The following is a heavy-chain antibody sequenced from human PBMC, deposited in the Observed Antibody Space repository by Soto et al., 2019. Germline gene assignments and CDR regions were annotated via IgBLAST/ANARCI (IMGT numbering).Heavy chain of an antibody. CDR3: ARGATVTHSDY. CDR2: VSYSGTT. V-gene: IGHV4-61*01. Sequence: QVLLQESGPGLVKPPETLSLTCTVSGVSVNSGSFYWTWIRQPPGKGLEWIGFVSYSGTTKYNASLKSRVTISVDTSRSQISPKVSSVTAADTAVYYCARGATVTHSDYCGQGTLVTVSS. CDR1: GVSVNSGSFY. J-gene: IGHJ4*02. D-gene: IGHD4-17*01.